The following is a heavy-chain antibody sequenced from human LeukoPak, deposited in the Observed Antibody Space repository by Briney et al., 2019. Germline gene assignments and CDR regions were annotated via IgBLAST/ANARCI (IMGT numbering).Heavy chain of an antibody. CDR1: GGSISSYY. V-gene: IGHV4-59*05. Sequence: SETLSLTCTVSGGSISSYYWSWIRQPPGKGLEWIGSIYYSGSTYYNPSLKSRVTISVDTSKNQFSLKLSSVTAADTAVYYCASYRLENYFDYWGQGTLVTVSS. CDR2: IYYSGST. D-gene: IGHD1-1*01. J-gene: IGHJ4*02. CDR3: ASYRLENYFDY.